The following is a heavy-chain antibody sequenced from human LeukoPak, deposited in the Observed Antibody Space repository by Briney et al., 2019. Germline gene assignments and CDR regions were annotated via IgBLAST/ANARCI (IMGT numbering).Heavy chain of an antibody. Sequence: ASVKVSCKASGGTFSSYAISWVRQAPGQGLEWMGWISAYNGNTNYAQKLQGRVTMTTDTSTSTAYMELRSLRSDDTAVYYCARARSEMAPFDYWGQGTLVTVSS. CDR2: ISAYNGNT. CDR3: ARARSEMAPFDY. D-gene: IGHD5-12*01. V-gene: IGHV1-18*01. CDR1: GGTFSSYA. J-gene: IGHJ4*02.